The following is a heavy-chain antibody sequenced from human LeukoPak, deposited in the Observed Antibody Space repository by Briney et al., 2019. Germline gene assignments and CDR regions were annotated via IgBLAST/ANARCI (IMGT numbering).Heavy chain of an antibody. J-gene: IGHJ4*02. V-gene: IGHV4-31*03. CDR2: IYNSGST. CDR1: GGSISSGGYY. CDR3: ARVSEQQLGLFEY. Sequence: SQTLSLTCTVSGGSISSGGYYWSWIRQHPGKGLEWMGYIYNSGSTYHNPSLKSRVTISVDTSKNQFSLKLSSVTAADTAVYHCARVSEQQLGLFEYWGQGTLVTVSS. D-gene: IGHD6-13*01.